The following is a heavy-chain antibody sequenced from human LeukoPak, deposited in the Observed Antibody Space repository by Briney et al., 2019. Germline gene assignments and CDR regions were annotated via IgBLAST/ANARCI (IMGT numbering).Heavy chain of an antibody. CDR2: IYHGGST. Sequence: SETLSLTCTVSGYSISSGYYWGWIRQPPGEGLEWIGSIYHGGSTYYNPSLKSRVTISVDTSKNQFSLKLNSVTAADTAVYYCARIVATMPFDYWGQGTLVTVSS. CDR3: ARIVATMPFDY. D-gene: IGHD5-12*01. V-gene: IGHV4-38-2*02. J-gene: IGHJ4*02. CDR1: GYSISSGYY.